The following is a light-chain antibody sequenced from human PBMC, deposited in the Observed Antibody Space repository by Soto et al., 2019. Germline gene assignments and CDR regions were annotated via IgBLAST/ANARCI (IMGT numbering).Light chain of an antibody. CDR1: QSVSGW. V-gene: IGKV1-5*01. CDR2: DAS. CDR3: QQYETFSGT. J-gene: IGKJ1*01. Sequence: DIQMTQSPSTLSASVGDTVTVTCRASQSVSGWLAWYQQKPGEAPKLLIYDASALPRGVPSRFSGSGSGTKFTLTIESMPTDHFANYYCQQYETFSGTFGPGTKVDIK.